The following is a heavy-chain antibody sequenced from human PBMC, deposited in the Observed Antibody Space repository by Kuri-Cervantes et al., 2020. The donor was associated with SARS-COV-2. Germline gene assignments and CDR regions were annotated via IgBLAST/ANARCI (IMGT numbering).Heavy chain of an antibody. CDR2: INPNSGGT. CDR1: GYTFTGYY. V-gene: IGHV1-2*02. CDR3: ARSAGRGYSGYDLRLFRLDY. Sequence: ASVKVSCKASGYTFTGYYMHWVRQAPGQGLEWMGWINPNSGGTNYARKFQGRVTMTRDTPISTAYMELSRLRSDDTAVYYCARSAGRGYSGYDLRLFRLDYWGQGTLVTVSS. J-gene: IGHJ4*02. D-gene: IGHD5-12*01.